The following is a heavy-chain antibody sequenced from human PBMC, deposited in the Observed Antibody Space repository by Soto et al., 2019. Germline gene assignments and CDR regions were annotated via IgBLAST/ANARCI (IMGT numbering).Heavy chain of an antibody. CDR2: ISGSGGST. D-gene: IGHD2-15*01. CDR1: GFTFSNYA. J-gene: IGHJ6*02. Sequence: EVQLLESGGGLVQPGGSLRLSCAASGFTFSNYAMTWVRQAPGKGLEWVSTISGSGGSTYYADSVKGRFTISRDNSKNTLYLQMNSLRAEDTAIFYCAKDLVLVAVTGIYYYGLDVWGQGTTVTVSS. V-gene: IGHV3-23*01. CDR3: AKDLVLVAVTGIYYYGLDV.